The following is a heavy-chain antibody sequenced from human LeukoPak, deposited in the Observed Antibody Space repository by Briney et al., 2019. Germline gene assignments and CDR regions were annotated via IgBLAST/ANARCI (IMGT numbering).Heavy chain of an antibody. CDR1: GYTFTSYD. D-gene: IGHD2-2*01. J-gene: IGHJ6*02. Sequence: ASVKVSCKASGYTFTSYDINWVRQATGQGLEWMGWMNPNSGNTGYAQKFQGRVTMTRNTSISTAYMELSSLRSEDTAVYYCASIVVVPAADYGMDVWGQGTTVTVSS. CDR3: ASIVVVPAADYGMDV. CDR2: MNPNSGNT. V-gene: IGHV1-8*01.